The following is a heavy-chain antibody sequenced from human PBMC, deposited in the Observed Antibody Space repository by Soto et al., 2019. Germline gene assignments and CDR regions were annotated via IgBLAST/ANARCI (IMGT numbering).Heavy chain of an antibody. D-gene: IGHD2-2*01. V-gene: IGHV1-18*01. CDR2: ISRYNGDT. J-gene: IGHJ4*02. CDR1: GYSFTSHG. Sequence: ASVKVSCKASGYSFTSHGISWVRRAPAQGHECMGWISRYNGDTNYAQKLQGRVTMTTDTSTSTAYMELRSLRSDDTAVYYCARYSSSTSCDHYFYYWGQGTLVTVSS. CDR3: ARYSSSTSCDHYFYY.